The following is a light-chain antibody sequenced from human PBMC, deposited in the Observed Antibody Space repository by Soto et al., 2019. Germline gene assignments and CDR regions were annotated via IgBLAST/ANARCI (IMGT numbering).Light chain of an antibody. CDR2: GAS. CDR1: HSVSSSY. J-gene: IGKJ4*01. CDR3: QQYGSSPLT. Sequence: EIVLTQSPGTLSFSPGERATLSCRASHSVSSSYLAWYQQKPGQAPRLLIYGASTRATGIPDRFSGSGSGTDFTLTISRLEPEDFAVYYCQQYGSSPLTFGGGTKVEIK. V-gene: IGKV3-20*01.